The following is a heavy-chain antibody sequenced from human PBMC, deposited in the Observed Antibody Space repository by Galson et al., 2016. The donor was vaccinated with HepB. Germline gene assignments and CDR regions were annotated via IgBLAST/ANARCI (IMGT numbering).Heavy chain of an antibody. V-gene: IGHV4-34*01. CDR2: INHRGGI. CDR3: HWRRTRPRGDFDY. CDR1: GDSLSAYY. D-gene: IGHD6-6*01. J-gene: IGHJ4*02. Sequence: SETLSLTCAIYGDSLSAYYLSWIRQAPGRGLEWIGEINHRGGIDYSPSLNSRVTISLDTSKKQFSLNLRSVTAADTATYFCHWRRTRPRGDFDYWGQGALVTVSS.